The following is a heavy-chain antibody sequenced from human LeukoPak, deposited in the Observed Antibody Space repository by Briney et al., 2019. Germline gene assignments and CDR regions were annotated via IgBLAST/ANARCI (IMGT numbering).Heavy chain of an antibody. Sequence: SETLSLTCAVYGGSFSGYYWSWIRQPPGKGLEWIGEINHSGSTNYNPSLKSRVTISVDTSKNQFSLKLSSVTAADTAVYYCAPERNSSLSPLYYYYYYMDVWGKGTTVTVSS. CDR3: APERNSSLSPLYYYYYYMDV. CDR1: GGSFSGYY. V-gene: IGHV4-34*01. D-gene: IGHD6-6*01. CDR2: INHSGST. J-gene: IGHJ6*03.